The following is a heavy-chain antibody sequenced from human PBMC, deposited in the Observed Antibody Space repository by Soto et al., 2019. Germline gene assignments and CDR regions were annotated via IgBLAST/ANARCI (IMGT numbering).Heavy chain of an antibody. CDR1: GYTFPSYY. Sequence: ASVKVSCNAFGYTFPSYYIHWVRQAPGQGLEWMGIINPSGGRTSSAQKFRGRVTMTRDTSTSTVYMELSSLRSEDTAVYYCARATPIITAARYGYFDYWGQGTLVTVSS. D-gene: IGHD6-13*01. J-gene: IGHJ4*02. V-gene: IGHV1-46*01. CDR3: ARATPIITAARYGYFDY. CDR2: INPSGGRT.